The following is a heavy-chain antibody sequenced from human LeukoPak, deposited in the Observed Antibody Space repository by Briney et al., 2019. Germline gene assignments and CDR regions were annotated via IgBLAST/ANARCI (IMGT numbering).Heavy chain of an antibody. CDR3: AKDSSIHLNYDFWSGYSRFDY. J-gene: IGHJ4*02. V-gene: IGHV3-23*01. CDR1: GFTFSSYA. CDR2: ISGSGGST. Sequence: GGSLRLSCAASGFTFSSYAMSWVRQAPGKGLEWVSAISGSGGSTYYADSVKGRLTISRDNSKNTLYLQMNSLRAEDTAVYYCAKDSSIHLNYDFWSGYSRFDYWGQGTLVTVSS. D-gene: IGHD3-3*01.